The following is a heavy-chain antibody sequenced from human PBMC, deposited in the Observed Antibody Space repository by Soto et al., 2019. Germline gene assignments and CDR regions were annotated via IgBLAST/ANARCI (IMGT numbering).Heavy chain of an antibody. J-gene: IGHJ4*02. D-gene: IGHD6-13*01. CDR3: AKDTSRWGYSSSWKDY. V-gene: IGHV3-9*01. Sequence: GGSLRLSCAASGFTFDDYAMHWVRQAPGKGLEWVSGISWNSGSIGYADSVKGRFTISRDNAKNSLYLQMNSLRAEDTALYYCAKDTSRWGYSSSWKDYWGQGTLVTVSS. CDR2: ISWNSGSI. CDR1: GFTFDDYA.